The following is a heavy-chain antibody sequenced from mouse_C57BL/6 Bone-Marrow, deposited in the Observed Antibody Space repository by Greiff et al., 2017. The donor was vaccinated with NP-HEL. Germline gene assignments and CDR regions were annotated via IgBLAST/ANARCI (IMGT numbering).Heavy chain of an antibody. V-gene: IGHV1-64*01. CDR3: ARSTAQATDFDY. Sequence: QVQLQQPGAELVKPGASVKLSCKASGYTFTSYWMHWVKQRPGQGLEWIGMIHPNSGSTNYNEKFKSKATLTVDKSSSTAYMQLSSLTSEDSAVYCCARSTAQATDFDYWGQGTTLTVSS. D-gene: IGHD3-2*02. CDR1: GYTFTSYW. J-gene: IGHJ2*01. CDR2: IHPNSGST.